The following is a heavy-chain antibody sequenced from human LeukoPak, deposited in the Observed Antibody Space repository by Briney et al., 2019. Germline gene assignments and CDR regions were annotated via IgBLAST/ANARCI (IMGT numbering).Heavy chain of an antibody. V-gene: IGHV3-64*04. CDR3: AKDRGGYYYDSSGYEDY. CDR2: ISSNGGST. D-gene: IGHD3-22*01. J-gene: IGHJ4*02. Sequence: GGSLRLSCSASGFTFSSYAMHWVRQAPGKGLEYVSAISSNGGSTYYADSVKGRFTISRDYSKNTLYLQMNSLRAEDTAVYYCAKDRGGYYYDSSGYEDYWGQGTLVTVSS. CDR1: GFTFSSYA.